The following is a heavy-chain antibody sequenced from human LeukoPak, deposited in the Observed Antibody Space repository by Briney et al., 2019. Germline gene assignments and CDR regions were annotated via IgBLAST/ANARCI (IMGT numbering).Heavy chain of an antibody. CDR2: ISSSSSYI. D-gene: IGHD3-9*01. CDR3: ARDAEGTYYDILTGYYRLLYYFDY. Sequence: GGSLRLSCAASGFTFSSYSMNWVRQAPGKGLEWVSSISSSSSYIYYADSVKGRFTISRDNAKNPLYLQMNSLRAEDTAVYYCARDAEGTYYDILTGYYRLLYYFDYWGQGTLVTVSS. J-gene: IGHJ4*02. CDR1: GFTFSSYS. V-gene: IGHV3-21*01.